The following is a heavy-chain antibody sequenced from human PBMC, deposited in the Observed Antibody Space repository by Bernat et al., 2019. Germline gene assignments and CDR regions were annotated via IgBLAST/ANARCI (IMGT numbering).Heavy chain of an antibody. D-gene: IGHD6-13*01. CDR3: ARWEVSPQLYAFDI. Sequence: QVQLQESGPGLVKPSETLSLTCTVSGVSISSYYWSWIRQPPGKGLEWIGYIYYSGSTNYNPSLKSRVTISVDTSKNQFSLKLSSVTAADTAVYYCARWEVSPQLYAFDIWGQGTMVTVSS. CDR1: GVSISSYY. J-gene: IGHJ3*02. V-gene: IGHV4-59*01. CDR2: IYYSGST.